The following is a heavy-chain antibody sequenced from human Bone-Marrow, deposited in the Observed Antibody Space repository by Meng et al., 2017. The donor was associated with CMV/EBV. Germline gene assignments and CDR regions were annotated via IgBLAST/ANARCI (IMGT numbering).Heavy chain of an antibody. D-gene: IGHD6-19*01. J-gene: IGHJ3*02. CDR3: ARYPDSPKIGVSGNDAFDI. CDR2: TYYRAKWYN. CDR1: GDGVSSNNAT. Sequence: SETLSLTCAISGDGVSSNNATWNWIRQSTSRGLAWLGRTYYRAKWYNDSAVSVKSRITINPDTSKNQFSLQLNSVTPEDTAVYYFARYPDSPKIGVSGNDAFDIWGQGTMVTVSS. V-gene: IGHV6-1*01.